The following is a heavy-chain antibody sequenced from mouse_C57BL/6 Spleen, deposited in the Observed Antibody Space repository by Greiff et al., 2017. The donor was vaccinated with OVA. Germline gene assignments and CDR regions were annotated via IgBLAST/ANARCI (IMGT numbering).Heavy chain of an antibody. J-gene: IGHJ4*01. Sequence: QVQLQQSGAELVKPGASVKLSCKASGYTFTEYTIHWVKQRSGQGLEWIGWFYPGSGSIKYNEKFKDKATLTADNSSSTVYMELSRLTSEDSAVYVCARHEEDYYGSLYAMDYWGQGTSVTVSS. D-gene: IGHD1-1*01. CDR2: FYPGSGSI. CDR3: ARHEEDYYGSLYAMDY. V-gene: IGHV1-62-2*01. CDR1: GYTFTEYT.